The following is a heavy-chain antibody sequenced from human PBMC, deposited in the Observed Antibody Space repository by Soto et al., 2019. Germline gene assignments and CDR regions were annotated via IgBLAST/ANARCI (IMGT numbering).Heavy chain of an antibody. D-gene: IGHD6-25*01. V-gene: IGHV3-21*02. CDR2: ISSNSAYI. CDR3: TRDASRNSSGRGWFDP. CDR1: GFTFRSFT. J-gene: IGHJ5*02. Sequence: EVQLVESGGGLVKPGGSLRLSCAASGFTFRSFTMNWVRQAPGKGLEWVSIISSNSAYIYYTYALRRRFTISRDNSHNSLHLQMHRLRAEDTSVYYCTRDASRNSSGRGWFDPWCPGTLVTVSS.